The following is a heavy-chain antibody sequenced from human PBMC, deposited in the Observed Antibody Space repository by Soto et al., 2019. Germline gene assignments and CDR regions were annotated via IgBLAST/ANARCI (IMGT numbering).Heavy chain of an antibody. CDR1: GGSVSSGSYY. D-gene: IGHD6-19*01. CDR2: IDYSGRT. CDR3: ARGIEGWYQGRYYYGMDV. Sequence: QVQLQESGPGLVKPSETLSLTCTVSGGSVSSGSYYWSWIRQPPGQGTEWIGYIDYSGRTNYNPSLKSRVTISVDTSKNQFSPKLSSVTAADTAVYYCARGIEGWYQGRYYYGMDVWGQGTTVTVSS. V-gene: IGHV4-61*01. J-gene: IGHJ6*02.